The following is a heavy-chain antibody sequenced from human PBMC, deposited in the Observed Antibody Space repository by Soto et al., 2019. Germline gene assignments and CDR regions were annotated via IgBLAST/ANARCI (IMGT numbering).Heavy chain of an antibody. V-gene: IGHV3-30*03. J-gene: IGHJ4*02. CDR2: ISYDGNNK. D-gene: IGHD4-17*01. CDR3: ARGPSYSDSYFDY. Sequence: GGSLRLSCAASEFTFSNYAMHWVRQPPGKGLQWLAVISYDGNNKYCADSVEGRFTISRDNSKNTVYLQMNSLRLEDTAVYYCARGPSYSDSYFDYWGQGTLVTVSS. CDR1: EFTFSNYA.